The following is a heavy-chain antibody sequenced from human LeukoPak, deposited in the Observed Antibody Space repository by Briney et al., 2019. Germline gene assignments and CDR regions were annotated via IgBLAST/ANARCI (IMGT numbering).Heavy chain of an antibody. J-gene: IGHJ4*02. CDR1: GFTVITTY. CDR2: ISSSSSYI. CDR3: ARGIIAAAGNL. Sequence: PGGSLRLSCAASGFTVITTYMNWVRQAPGKGLEWVSSISSSSSYIYYADSVKGRFTISRDNAKNSLYLQMNSLRAEDTAVYYCARGIIAAAGNLWGQGTLVTVSS. D-gene: IGHD6-13*01. V-gene: IGHV3-21*01.